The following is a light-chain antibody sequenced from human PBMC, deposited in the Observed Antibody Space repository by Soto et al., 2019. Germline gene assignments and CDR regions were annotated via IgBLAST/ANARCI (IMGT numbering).Light chain of an antibody. CDR1: QSVSSRY. CDR2: ATS. J-gene: IGKJ1*01. Sequence: DIVLTQSPGTLYLSPGERATLSCRASQSVSSRYLAWYQQKPGQAPRLLIYATSSMATGIPDRFSGSGSGTEFTLTISRLETEDFAVYYCPQSGNSFGQGTKVEIK. CDR3: PQSGNS. V-gene: IGKV3-20*01.